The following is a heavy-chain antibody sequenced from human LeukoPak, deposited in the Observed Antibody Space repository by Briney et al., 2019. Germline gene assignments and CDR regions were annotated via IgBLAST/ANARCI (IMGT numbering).Heavy chain of an antibody. CDR1: GGSISSYY. D-gene: IGHD3-10*01. V-gene: IGHV4-59*12. CDR2: IYYSGST. CDR3: ARDLLWFGELLSHYYYYGMDV. J-gene: IGHJ6*02. Sequence: KPSETLSLTCTVSGGSISSYYWSWIRQPPGKGLEWIGYIYYSGSTNYNPSLKSRVTISVDTSKNQFSLKLSSVTAADTAVYYCARDLLWFGELLSHYYYYGMDVWGQGTTVTVSS.